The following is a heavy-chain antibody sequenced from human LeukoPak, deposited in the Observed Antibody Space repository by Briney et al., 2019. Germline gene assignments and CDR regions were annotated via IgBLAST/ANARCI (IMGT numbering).Heavy chain of an antibody. D-gene: IGHD5-12*01. CDR1: GGSISSSSYY. Sequence: SETLSHTCTVSGGSISSSSYYWGWIRQPPGKGLEWIGSIYYSGSTYYNPSLKSRVTISVDTSKNQFSLKLSSVTAADTAVYYCARDGDIVATTLDYWGQGTLVTVSS. V-gene: IGHV4-39*07. J-gene: IGHJ4*02. CDR3: ARDGDIVATTLDY. CDR2: IYYSGST.